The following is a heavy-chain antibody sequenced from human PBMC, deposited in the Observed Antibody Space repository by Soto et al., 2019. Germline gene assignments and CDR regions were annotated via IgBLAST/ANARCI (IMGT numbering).Heavy chain of an antibody. J-gene: IGHJ3*02. CDR3: ARVIQRRGSNLNAFDI. CDR1: GGTFSSYA. D-gene: IGHD5-12*01. V-gene: IGHV1-69*13. Sequence: ASVKVSCKASGGTFSSYAISWVRQAPGQGLEWMGGIIPIFGTANYAQKFQGRVTITADESTSTAYMELSSLRFEDTAVYYCARVIQRRGSNLNAFDIWGQGTMVTVSS. CDR2: IIPIFGTA.